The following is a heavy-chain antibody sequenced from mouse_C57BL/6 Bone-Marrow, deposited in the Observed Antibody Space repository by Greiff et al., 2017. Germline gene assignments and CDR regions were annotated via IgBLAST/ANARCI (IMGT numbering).Heavy chain of an antibody. CDR2: ISSDSSTI. CDR1: GFTFSDYD. CDR3: ARDYYGSSSYFDY. Sequence: EVKVVESGGGLVKPGGSLKISCTASGFTFSDYDMHWVRQAPEKRLEWVAYISSDSSTIYYADTVKGRFTISRDKAKNTLFLQMTSLMAEDTAMYYCARDYYGSSSYFDYWGKGTTLTVSS. D-gene: IGHD1-1*01. J-gene: IGHJ2*01. V-gene: IGHV5-17*01.